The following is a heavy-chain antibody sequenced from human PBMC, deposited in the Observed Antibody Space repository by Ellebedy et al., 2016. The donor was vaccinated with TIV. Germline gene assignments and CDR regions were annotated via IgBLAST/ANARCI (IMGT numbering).Heavy chain of an antibody. V-gene: IGHV1-69*13. J-gene: IGHJ6*02. CDR3: ASSTLYYYYGMDV. Sequence: ASVKVSCKASGYTFTSYDINWVRQATGQGLEWMGEIIPIFGTANYAQKFQGRVTITADESTSTAYMELSSLRSEDTAVYYCASSTLYYYYGMDVWGQGTTVTVSS. CDR2: IIPIFGTA. CDR1: GYTFTSYD.